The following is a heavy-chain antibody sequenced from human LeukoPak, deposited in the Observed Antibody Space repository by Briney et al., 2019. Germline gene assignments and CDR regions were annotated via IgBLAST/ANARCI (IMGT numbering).Heavy chain of an antibody. CDR2: IYSGGST. CDR1: GFTFSSYA. J-gene: IGHJ6*03. D-gene: IGHD6-13*01. Sequence: PGGSLRLSCAASGFTFSSYAMSWVRQAPGKGLEWVSVIYSGGSTYYADSVKGRFTISRDNSKNTLYLQMNSLRAEDTAVYYCARDYSSSWYILMAEYYYYYMDVWGKGTTVTVSS. V-gene: IGHV3-66*01. CDR3: ARDYSSSWYILMAEYYYYYMDV.